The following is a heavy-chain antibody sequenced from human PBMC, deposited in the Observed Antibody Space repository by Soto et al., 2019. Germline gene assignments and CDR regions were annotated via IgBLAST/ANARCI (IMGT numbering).Heavy chain of an antibody. Sequence: QVQLQESGPGLVKPSETLSLTCTVSGGSISSYYWSWIRQPPGKGLEWIGYIYYSGSTNYNPSLKSRVTISVDTSKNQFSLKLSSVTAADTAVYYCARERYGDYVDYWGQGTLVTVSS. CDR2: IYYSGST. J-gene: IGHJ4*02. CDR3: ARERYGDYVDY. V-gene: IGHV4-59*01. CDR1: GGSISSYY. D-gene: IGHD4-17*01.